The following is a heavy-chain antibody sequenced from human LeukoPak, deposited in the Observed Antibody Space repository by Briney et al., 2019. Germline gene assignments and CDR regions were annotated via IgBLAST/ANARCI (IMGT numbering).Heavy chain of an antibody. CDR2: IYYTGNT. CDR3: ARQTGSGLFTLP. V-gene: IGHV4-39*01. CDR1: GVSISSSNSY. Sequence: SETLSLTCTVSGVSISSSNSYWGWIRQPPGKGLEWLGSIYYTGNTYYNASLKSRVTTSIETSKKQISLRLTSVTAADTAMYYCARQTGSGLFTLPGGQGTLVTVSS. D-gene: IGHD3/OR15-3a*01. J-gene: IGHJ4*02.